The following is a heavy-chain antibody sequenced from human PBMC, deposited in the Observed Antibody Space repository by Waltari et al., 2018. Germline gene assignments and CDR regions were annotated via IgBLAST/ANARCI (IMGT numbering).Heavy chain of an antibody. D-gene: IGHD4-17*01. J-gene: IGHJ4*02. CDR1: GFPFSSFG. Sequence: EVQLVESGGGLVKPGGSLRLSCAASGFPFSSFGMSWVRQAPGKGLEWVSSTTNSNTYIYYADSVKGLFTVSIDNAKNSLYLQMNSLRADDTAVYFCARALTTPNDYWGQGTLVTVSS. CDR3: ARALTTPNDY. CDR2: TTNSNTYI. V-gene: IGHV3-21*03.